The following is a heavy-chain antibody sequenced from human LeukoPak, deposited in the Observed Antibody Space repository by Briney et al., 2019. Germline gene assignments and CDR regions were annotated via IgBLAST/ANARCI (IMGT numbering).Heavy chain of an antibody. D-gene: IGHD5-24*01. Sequence: ASVKVSCKTSGYTFTNYGVTRVRQAPGQGLEWMGWISAYNGDPKYAQKLQGRVTMTTDTPTSTGYMELRSLTSDDTAIYYCGRVDMAASKDYWGQGTLVTVSS. CDR3: GRVDMAASKDY. CDR1: GYTFTNYG. V-gene: IGHV1-18*01. CDR2: ISAYNGDP. J-gene: IGHJ4*02.